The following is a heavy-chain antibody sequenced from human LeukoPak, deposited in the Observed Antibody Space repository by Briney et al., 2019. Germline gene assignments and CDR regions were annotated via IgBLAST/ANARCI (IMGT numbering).Heavy chain of an antibody. CDR2: ISYDGSNK. Sequence: GGSLRLSCAASGFTFNSYGMHWLRQAPGKGLEWVAVISYDGSNKYYADSVKGRFTVSRDNSKNTLNLQMNSLRAEDTAVYYCAKVKVISLTMVRGPVYYFDYWGQGTLVTVPS. D-gene: IGHD3-10*01. CDR1: GFTFNSYG. CDR3: AKVKVISLTMVRGPVYYFDY. J-gene: IGHJ4*02. V-gene: IGHV3-30*18.